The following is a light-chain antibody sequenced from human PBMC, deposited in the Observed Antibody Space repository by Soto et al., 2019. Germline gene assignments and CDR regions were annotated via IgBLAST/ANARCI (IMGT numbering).Light chain of an antibody. CDR3: QQRATWPPFT. V-gene: IGKV3-11*01. CDR2: DAS. CDR1: QNVRTY. Sequence: EIVLTQSPATLSLSPEDRATLSCRVSQNVRTYLGWYQQKPGQAPRLLIYDASNRATGIPARFSGSGSGTDYTLTISSLEPEDFAVYYCQQRATWPPFTFGPGTKVDLK. J-gene: IGKJ3*01.